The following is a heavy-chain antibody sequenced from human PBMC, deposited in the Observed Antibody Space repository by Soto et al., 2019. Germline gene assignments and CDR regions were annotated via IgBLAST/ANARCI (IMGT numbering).Heavy chain of an antibody. CDR1: GGTFSSYT. CDR2: IIPILGIA. CDR3: ARDPDTPYYFDY. Sequence: SVKVSCKASGGTFSSYTISWVRQAPGQGLEWMGRIIPILGIANYAQKFQGRVTITADKSTSTAYMELSSLGSEGTAVYCCARDPDTPYYFDYGGQEPLVTVPS. V-gene: IGHV1-69*04. J-gene: IGHJ4*02.